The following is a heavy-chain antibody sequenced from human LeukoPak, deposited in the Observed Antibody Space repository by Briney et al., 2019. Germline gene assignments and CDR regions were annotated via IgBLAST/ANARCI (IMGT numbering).Heavy chain of an antibody. CDR1: GFTLSIYC. CDR2: IYSGGTT. J-gene: IGHJ2*01. CDR3: ARVGDHFHWNLDL. V-gene: IGHV3-53*01. D-gene: IGHD3-3*02. Sequence: GGSLRLSCAASGFTLSIYCMNWVRQAPGKGLEWVSIIYSGGTTYYADSVKGRFTISRDTSKNTLSLQMNNLGAEDTAVYFCARVGDHFHWNLDLWGRGTLVTVSS.